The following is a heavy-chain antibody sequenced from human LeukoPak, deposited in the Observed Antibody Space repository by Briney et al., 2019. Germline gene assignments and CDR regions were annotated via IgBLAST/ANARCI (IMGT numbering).Heavy chain of an antibody. CDR1: GGTFSSYA. Sequence: ASVKVSCKASGGTFSSYAISWVRQAPGQGLEWMGGIIPIFGTANYAQKFQGRVTITADESTSTAYMELSSLRSEDTAVYYCARDKRSVCTNGVCYTRYYYGMDVWGQGTTVTVSS. V-gene: IGHV1-69*01. CDR3: ARDKRSVCTNGVCYTRYYYGMDV. D-gene: IGHD2-8*01. CDR2: IIPIFGTA. J-gene: IGHJ6*02.